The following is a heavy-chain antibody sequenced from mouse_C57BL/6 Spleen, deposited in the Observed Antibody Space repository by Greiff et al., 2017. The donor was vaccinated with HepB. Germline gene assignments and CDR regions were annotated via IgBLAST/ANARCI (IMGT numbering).Heavy chain of an antibody. CDR3: ARSGITTVPRFAY. J-gene: IGHJ3*01. Sequence: QVQLQQPGAELVKPGASVKMSCKASGYTFTSYWITWVKQRPGQGLEWIGDIYPGSGSTNYNEKFKSKATLTVDTSSSTAYMQLSSLTSEDSAVYYCARSGITTVPRFAYWGQGTLVTVSA. CDR2: IYPGSGST. D-gene: IGHD1-1*01. V-gene: IGHV1-55*01. CDR1: GYTFTSYW.